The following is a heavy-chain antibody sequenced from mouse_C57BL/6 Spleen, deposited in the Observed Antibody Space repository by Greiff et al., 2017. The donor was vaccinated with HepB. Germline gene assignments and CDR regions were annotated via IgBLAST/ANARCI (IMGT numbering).Heavy chain of an antibody. CDR3: ARQGYYYGPYYFEY. Sequence: EVMLVESGGGLVKPGGSLKLSCAASGFTFSSYTMSWVRQTPEKRLEWVATISGGGGNTYYPDSVKGRFTISRDNAKNTLYLQMSSLRSEDTALYYCARQGYYYGPYYFEYGGQGNNLTVS. CDR2: ISGGGGNT. D-gene: IGHD1-1*01. J-gene: IGHJ2*01. CDR1: GFTFSSYT. V-gene: IGHV5-9*01.